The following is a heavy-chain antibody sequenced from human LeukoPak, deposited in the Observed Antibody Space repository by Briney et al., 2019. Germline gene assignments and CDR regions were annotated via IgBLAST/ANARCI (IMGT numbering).Heavy chain of an antibody. D-gene: IGHD3-16*01. J-gene: IGHJ6*03. CDR2: INHSGST. CDR1: GGSFSGYY. V-gene: IGHV4-34*01. CDR3: ARGLSITFGDYYYYYMDV. Sequence: PSETLSLTCAVYGGSFSGYYWSWIRQPPGKRLEWIGEINHSGSTNYNPSLKSRVTISVDTSKNQFSLKLSSVTAADTAVYYCARGLSITFGDYYYYYMDVWGKGTTVTVSS.